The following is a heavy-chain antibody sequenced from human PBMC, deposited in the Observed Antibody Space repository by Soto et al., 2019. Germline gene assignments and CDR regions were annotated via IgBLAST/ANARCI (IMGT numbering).Heavy chain of an antibody. CDR2: IYYSGTT. V-gene: IGHV4-31*02. CDR1: GGSISSGAYY. Sequence: QVQLQESGPGLVKPSQTLSLSCTVSGGSISSGAYYWSWIRQHPGKGLEWIGYIYYSGTTYYNPSLKSRVTLSVDTSKNTFFLKLSSVTAADTAVYYCARGPDNDTDDAFDIWGQGTMVTVSS. CDR3: ARGPDNDTDDAFDI. J-gene: IGHJ3*02. D-gene: IGHD3-22*01.